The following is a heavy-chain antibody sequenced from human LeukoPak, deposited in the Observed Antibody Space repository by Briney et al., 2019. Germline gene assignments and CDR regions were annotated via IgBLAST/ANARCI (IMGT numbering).Heavy chain of an antibody. CDR2: INPNSGGT. D-gene: IGHD3-22*01. CDR1: GYTFTGYY. V-gene: IGHV1-2*02. CDR3: ASEYYYDSSGYYMDNY. J-gene: IGHJ4*02. Sequence: ASLKVSCKASGYTFTGYYMHWVRQAPGQGLEWMGWINPNSGGTNYAQKFQGRVTMTRDTSISTAYMELSRLRSDDTAVYYCASEYYYDSSGYYMDNYWGQGTLVTVSS.